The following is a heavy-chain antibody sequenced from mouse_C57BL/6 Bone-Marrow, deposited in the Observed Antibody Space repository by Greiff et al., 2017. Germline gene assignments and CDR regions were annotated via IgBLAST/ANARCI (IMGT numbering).Heavy chain of an antibody. D-gene: IGHD1-1*01. CDR1: GFTFSDYG. CDR2: ISSGSSTI. Sequence: DVKLVESGGGLVKPGGSLKLSCAASGFTFSDYGMHWVRQAPEKGLEWVAYISSGSSTIYYADTVKGRFTISRDNAKNTLFLQMTSLRSGDTAMYYCARSYGSSFYWYFDVWGTGTTVTVSS. CDR3: ARSYGSSFYWYFDV. V-gene: IGHV5-17*01. J-gene: IGHJ1*03.